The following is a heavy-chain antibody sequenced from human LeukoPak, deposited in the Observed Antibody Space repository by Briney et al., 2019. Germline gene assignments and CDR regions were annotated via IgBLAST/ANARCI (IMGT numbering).Heavy chain of an antibody. V-gene: IGHV4-39*07. D-gene: IGHD1-26*01. CDR3: ARLRLSGGSFSVGWFDP. Sequence: SETLSLTCTVSGGSISSSSYYWGWIRQPPGKGLEWIGSIYYSGSTYYNPSLKSRVTISVDTSKNQFSLKLSSVTAADTAVYFCARLRLSGGSFSVGWFDPWGQGIQVTVSS. CDR1: GGSISSSSYY. J-gene: IGHJ5*02. CDR2: IYYSGST.